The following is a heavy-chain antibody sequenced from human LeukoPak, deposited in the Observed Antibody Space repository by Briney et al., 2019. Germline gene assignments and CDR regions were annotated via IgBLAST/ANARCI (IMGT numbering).Heavy chain of an antibody. CDR2: IKQDGSER. D-gene: IGHD1-26*01. CDR1: GFTFSSYW. CDR3: ARDYALGSSSSGGPMAN. J-gene: IGHJ4*02. V-gene: IGHV3-7*01. Sequence: GGSLRLSCAASGFTFSSYWMSWVRQAPGKGLEWVANIKQDGSERYYVDSVKGRFTISRDNAKNSLYLQMNSLRDDDTAVYYCARDYALGSSSSGGPMANWGQGTLVTVSS.